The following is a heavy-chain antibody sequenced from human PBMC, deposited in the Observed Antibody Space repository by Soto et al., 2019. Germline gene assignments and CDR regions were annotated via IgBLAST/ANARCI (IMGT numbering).Heavy chain of an antibody. J-gene: IGHJ6*02. CDR2: IYYSGST. CDR3: ARLNCSSTSCYAVYYYYYGMDV. CDR1: GGSISSSSYY. D-gene: IGHD2-2*01. V-gene: IGHV4-39*01. Sequence: QLQLQESGPGLVKPSETLSLTCTVSGGSISSSSYYWGWIRQPPGKGLEWIGSIYYSGSTYYNPSLKSRVTISVDTSKNQFSLKLSSVTAAYTAVYYCARLNCSSTSCYAVYYYYYGMDVWGQGTTVTVSS.